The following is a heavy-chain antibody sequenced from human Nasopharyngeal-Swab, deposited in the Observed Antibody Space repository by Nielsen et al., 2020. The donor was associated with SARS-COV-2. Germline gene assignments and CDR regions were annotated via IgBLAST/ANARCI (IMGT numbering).Heavy chain of an antibody. J-gene: IGHJ4*02. CDR3: AGGKQSGDYAFDY. Sequence: WIRQPPGKGLEWIGSLHYTGTIYYNPSLKSRVTISVDTSKTHFSLKLSSVTAADTAVYYCAGGKQSGDYAFDYWGQGTLVTVSS. V-gene: IGHV4-39*02. D-gene: IGHD4-17*01. CDR2: LHYTGTI.